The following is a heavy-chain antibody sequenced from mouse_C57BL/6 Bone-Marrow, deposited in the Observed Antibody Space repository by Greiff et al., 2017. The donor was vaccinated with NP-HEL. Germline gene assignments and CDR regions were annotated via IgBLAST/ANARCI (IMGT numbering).Heavy chain of an antibody. D-gene: IGHD1-1*01. CDR2: IWPGGGT. V-gene: IGHV2-9-1*01. CDR1: GFSLTSYA. Sequence: VQVVESGPGLVAPSQSLSITCTVSGFSLTSYAISWVRQPPGKGLEWLGVIWPGGGTTYNSALNSRLSISKDNSKSQVFLKMNSLQTDDTARYYCARIPRGVEAMDYWGQGTSVTVSS. CDR3: ARIPRGVEAMDY. J-gene: IGHJ4*01.